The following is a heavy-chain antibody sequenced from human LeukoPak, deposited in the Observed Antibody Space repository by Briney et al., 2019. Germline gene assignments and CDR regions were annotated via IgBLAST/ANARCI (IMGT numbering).Heavy chain of an antibody. CDR1: GGSISSYY. CDR3: ARHDRWDDAFDI. D-gene: IGHD1-26*01. Sequence: KPSETLSLTCTVSGGSISSYYWSWIRQPPGKGLEWIGYIYYSGSTNYNPSLKSRVTISVDTSKNQFSLKLSSVTAADTAVYYCARHDRWDDAFDIWGQGTMVTVSS. V-gene: IGHV4-59*08. CDR2: IYYSGST. J-gene: IGHJ3*02.